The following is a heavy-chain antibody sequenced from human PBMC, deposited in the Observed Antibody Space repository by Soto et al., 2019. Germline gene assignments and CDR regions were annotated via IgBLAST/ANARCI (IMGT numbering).Heavy chain of an antibody. CDR3: AKFFVETGGSRSWPWYFHY. D-gene: IGHD6-13*01. V-gene: IGHV3-23*01. J-gene: IGHJ4*02. CDR2: VTGDRI. Sequence: GGSLRLSCVASGFTFSISAMSGVRQAPGKGLEWVSAVTGDRIDYADSVRGRVTISRDNSKNKLFLQMNSLRAEDTAVYYCAKFFVETGGSRSWPWYFHYWGQGTLVTVSS. CDR1: GFTFSISA.